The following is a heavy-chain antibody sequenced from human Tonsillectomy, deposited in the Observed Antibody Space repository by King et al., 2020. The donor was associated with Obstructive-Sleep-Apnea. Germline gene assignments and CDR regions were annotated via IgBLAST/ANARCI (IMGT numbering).Heavy chain of an antibody. D-gene: IGHD3-16*02. J-gene: IGHJ6*02. CDR1: GGSISSYY. CDR3: ARDREMITFGGVIAYGMDV. Sequence: QLQESGPGLVKPSETLSLTCTVSGGSISSYYWSWIRQPPGKGLEWIGYIYYSGSTNYNPSLKSRVTISVDTSKNQFSLTLSSVTAADTAVYYCARDREMITFGGVIAYGMDVWGQGTTVTVSS. V-gene: IGHV4-59*01. CDR2: IYYSGST.